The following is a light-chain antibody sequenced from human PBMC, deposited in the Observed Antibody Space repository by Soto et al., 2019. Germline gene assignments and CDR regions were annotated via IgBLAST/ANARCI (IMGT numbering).Light chain of an antibody. Sequence: QLVLTQPPSASGTPGQRVTISCSGSSSNIGSNTVNWYQQLPGTAPKLLIYSDTQRPSGVPDRFSGSKSGTSASLAISGLQSEDEADYYCAAWDDSLNALYVFGTGTKVTVL. J-gene: IGLJ1*01. CDR3: AAWDDSLNALYV. CDR1: SSNIGSNT. V-gene: IGLV1-44*01. CDR2: SDT.